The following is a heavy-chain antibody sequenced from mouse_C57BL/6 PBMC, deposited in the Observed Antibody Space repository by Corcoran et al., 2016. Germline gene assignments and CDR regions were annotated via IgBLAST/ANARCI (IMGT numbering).Heavy chain of an antibody. D-gene: IGHD3-3*01. J-gene: IGHJ2*01. CDR1: GYTFTDYY. CDR3: ARRRAGTGYFDY. V-gene: IGHV1-26*01. Sequence: EVQLQQSGPVLVKPGASVKMSCKASGYTFTDYYMNWVKQSHGKSLEWIGDINPNNGGTSYNQKFKGKATLTVDKSSSTAYMELRSLTSEDSAVYYCARRRAGTGYFDYWGQGTTLTVSS. CDR2: INPNNGGT.